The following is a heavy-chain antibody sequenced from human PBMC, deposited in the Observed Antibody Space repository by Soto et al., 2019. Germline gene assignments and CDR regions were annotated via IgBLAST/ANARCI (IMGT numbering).Heavy chain of an antibody. CDR2: ISDSGGST. J-gene: IGHJ4*02. V-gene: IGHV3-23*01. CDR3: AKRDLGF. CDR1: GFTLRTYA. Sequence: GGSLRLSCAASGFTLRTYAMSWVRLAPGKGLEWVSSISDSGGSTAYADSVKGRFTISRNNSMNTLYLQMNSLRVEDTAIYYCAKRDLGFWGQGTLVTVSS.